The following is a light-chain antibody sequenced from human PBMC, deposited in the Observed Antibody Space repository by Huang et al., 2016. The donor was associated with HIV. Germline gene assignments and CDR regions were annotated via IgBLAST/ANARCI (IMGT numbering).Light chain of an antibody. V-gene: IGKV3-11*01. CDR3: QQRSNWPLT. CDR1: QNIGTY. CDR2: DSS. Sequence: EIVLTQSPVTLSLSPGKRATLSCRASQNIGTYLAWYQQKPGQSPRLLIFDSSNRAAGIPARFSGSWSATDFTLTISSRDPEDFAVYYCQQRSNWPLTFGGGTKVEIK. J-gene: IGKJ4*01.